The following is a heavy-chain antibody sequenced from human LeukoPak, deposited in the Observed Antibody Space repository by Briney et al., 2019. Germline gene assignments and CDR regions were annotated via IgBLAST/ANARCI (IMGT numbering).Heavy chain of an antibody. Sequence: GGSLRLSCAASGFTFSTYAMSWVRQAPGKGPEWVSAISGSGGSTFNADSVKGRFTISRDNSKNTLFLQMNSLRAEDTAIYYCAKDHPSGYYFDYWGQGTLVTVSS. CDR1: GFTFSTYA. D-gene: IGHD1-14*01. CDR3: AKDHPSGYYFDY. J-gene: IGHJ4*02. V-gene: IGHV3-23*01. CDR2: ISGSGGST.